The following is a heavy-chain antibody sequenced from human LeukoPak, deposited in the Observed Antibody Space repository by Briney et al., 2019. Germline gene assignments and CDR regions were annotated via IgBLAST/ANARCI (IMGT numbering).Heavy chain of an antibody. D-gene: IGHD6-19*01. CDR1: GFTFSSYG. V-gene: IGHV3-33*01. J-gene: IGHJ4*02. CDR2: IWYDGSNK. Sequence: GSLRLSCAASGFTFSSYGMHWVRQAPGKGLEWVAVIWYDGSNKYYADSVKGRFTISRDNSKNTLYLQMNSLRAEDTAVYYCARDHSSGWYSDYFDYWGQGTLVTVSS. CDR3: ARDHSSGWYSDYFDY.